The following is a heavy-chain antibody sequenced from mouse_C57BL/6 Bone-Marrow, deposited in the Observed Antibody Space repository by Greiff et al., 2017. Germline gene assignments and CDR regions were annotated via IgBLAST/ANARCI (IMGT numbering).Heavy chain of an antibody. CDR1: GYTFTSYW. V-gene: IGHV1-64*01. CDR2: IHPNSGST. Sequence: VQLQQPGAELVKPGASVKLSCKASGYTFTSYWMHWVKQRPGQGLEWIGMIHPNSGSTNYNEKFKSKATLTVDKSSSTAYMQLSSLTSEDSAVYYCARFRLDYYAMDYWGQGTSVTVSS. J-gene: IGHJ4*01. D-gene: IGHD2-14*01. CDR3: ARFRLDYYAMDY.